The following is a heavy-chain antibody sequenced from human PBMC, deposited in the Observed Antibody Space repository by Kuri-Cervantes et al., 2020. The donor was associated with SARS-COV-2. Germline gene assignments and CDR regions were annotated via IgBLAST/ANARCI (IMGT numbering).Heavy chain of an antibody. D-gene: IGHD3-3*01. V-gene: IGHV3-30-3*01. Sequence: GGSLRLSCAASGFTFSSYAMHWVRQAPGKGLEWVAVISYDGSSKYYADSVKGRFTISRDNSKNTLYLQMNSLRVEDTAVYYCAREAYYDFWSGYHTRTDYFDYWGQGTLVTVSS. CDR3: AREAYYDFWSGYHTRTDYFDY. CDR2: ISYDGSSK. J-gene: IGHJ4*02. CDR1: GFTFSSYA.